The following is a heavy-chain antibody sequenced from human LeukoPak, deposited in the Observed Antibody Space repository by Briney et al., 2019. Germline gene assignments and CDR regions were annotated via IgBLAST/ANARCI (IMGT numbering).Heavy chain of an antibody. J-gene: IGHJ4*02. CDR1: GFTFSDYY. Sequence: GGSLRLSCAASGFTFSDYYMSWIRQAPGKGLEWVSYISSSGSTKYYADSVKGRFTISRDNAKNSLYLQMNSLRAEDTAVYYCARGPLTYYYDSSGYLVFWGQGTLVTVSS. CDR2: ISSSGSTK. D-gene: IGHD3-22*01. V-gene: IGHV3-11*01. CDR3: ARGPLTYYYDSSGYLVF.